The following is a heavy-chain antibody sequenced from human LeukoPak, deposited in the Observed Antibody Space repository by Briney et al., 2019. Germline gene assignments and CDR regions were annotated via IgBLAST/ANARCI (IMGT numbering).Heavy chain of an antibody. Sequence: PSQTLSLTCTVSGGSISSGDYYWSWIRQPPGKGLEWIGYIYYSGSTYYNPSLKSRVTISVDTSKNQFSLKLSSVTAADTAVYYCARDHPQKASNYYYYGMDVWGQGTTVTVSS. V-gene: IGHV4-30-4*01. CDR2: IYYSGST. CDR1: GGSISSGDYY. J-gene: IGHJ6*02. D-gene: IGHD2/OR15-2a*01. CDR3: ARDHPQKASNYYYYGMDV.